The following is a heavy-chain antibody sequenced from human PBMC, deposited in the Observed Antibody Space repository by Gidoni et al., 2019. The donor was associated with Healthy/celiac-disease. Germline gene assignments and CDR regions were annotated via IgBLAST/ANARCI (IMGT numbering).Heavy chain of an antibody. CDR1: GFTFSSYS. CDR2: ISSSSSTI. J-gene: IGHJ4*02. V-gene: IGHV3-48*01. D-gene: IGHD2-2*01. CDR3: ARVPWGVVVPAASDY. Sequence: EVQLVESGGGLVQPGGYLRLSCAASGFTFSSYSMNWVRQAPGKGLEWVSYISSSSSTIYYADSVKGRFTISRDNAKNSLYLQMNSLRAEDTAVYYCARVPWGVVVPAASDYWGQGTLVTVSS.